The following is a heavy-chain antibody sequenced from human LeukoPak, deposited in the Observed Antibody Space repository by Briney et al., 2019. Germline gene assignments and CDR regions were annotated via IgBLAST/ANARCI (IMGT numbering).Heavy chain of an antibody. CDR3: ARDYYDSSGFGAFDI. J-gene: IGHJ3*02. CDR1: GYTFTACY. V-gene: IGHV1-2*02. CDR2: INPNSGGT. Sequence: ASVKVSCKASGYTFTACYMHWERQAPGQGLEWMGWINPNSGGTNYAQKFQGRVTMTRATSISTAYMELSSLRSDDTAVYYCARDYYDSSGFGAFDIWGQGTMVTVSS. D-gene: IGHD3-22*01.